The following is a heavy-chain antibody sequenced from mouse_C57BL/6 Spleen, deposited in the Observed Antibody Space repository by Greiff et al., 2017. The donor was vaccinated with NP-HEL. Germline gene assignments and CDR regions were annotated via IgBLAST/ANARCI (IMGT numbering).Heavy chain of an antibody. Sequence: VQLQQSGAELARPGASVKLSCKASGYTFTSYGISWVKQRTGQGLEWIGEIYPRSGNTYYNEKFKGKATLTADKSSSTAYMVLRRLTSEDSAVYFCARGFYYDYQAWFADWGQGTLVTVSA. V-gene: IGHV1-81*01. D-gene: IGHD2-4*01. J-gene: IGHJ3*01. CDR2: IYPRSGNT. CDR3: ARGFYYDYQAWFAD. CDR1: GYTFTSYG.